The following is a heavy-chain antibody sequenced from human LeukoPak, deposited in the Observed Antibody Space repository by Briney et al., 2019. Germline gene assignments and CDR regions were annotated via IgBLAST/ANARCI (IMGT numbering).Heavy chain of an antibody. J-gene: IGHJ4*01. CDR2: IKQDGSEK. V-gene: IGHV3-7*01. Sequence: GGSLRLSCAASGFTFSSYWMSWVRQAPGKGLEWVANIKQDGSEKYYVDSVRGRFSISRDNAKNSLYLELNSLRAEDTGVYFCARDRGWQQFDYWGQGTLVTVSS. CDR3: ARDRGWQQFDY. CDR1: GFTFSSYW. D-gene: IGHD5-24*01.